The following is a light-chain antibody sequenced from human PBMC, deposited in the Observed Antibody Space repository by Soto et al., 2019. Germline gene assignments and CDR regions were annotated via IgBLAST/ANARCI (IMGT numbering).Light chain of an antibody. J-gene: IGKJ3*01. CDR1: QSVLYNSNNKNY. Sequence: DIVMTQSPDSLAVSLGERATINCKSSQSVLYNSNNKNYLAWYQQKPGQAPKMLSYWASTRESGVPDRFSGSGSGTNFTLTVSSLQAEDVAVYYCQQYRSSPFTFGPGTKVDIK. V-gene: IGKV4-1*01. CDR2: WAS. CDR3: QQYRSSPFT.